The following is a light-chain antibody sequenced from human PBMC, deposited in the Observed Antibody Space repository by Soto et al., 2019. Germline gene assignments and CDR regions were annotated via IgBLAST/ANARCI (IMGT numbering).Light chain of an antibody. V-gene: IGKV3D-20*02. CDR1: QSVSSY. CDR2: GAF. J-gene: IGKJ5*01. CDR3: QQRNIWPPVT. Sequence: IVLPQSPGTLSLSPGERATLSCRASQSVSSYYLAWYQQKPGQPPRLLIYGAFNRAAGIPARFSGSGSGTDFTLTISSLEPEDSAVYYCQQRNIWPPVTFGQGTRLEIK.